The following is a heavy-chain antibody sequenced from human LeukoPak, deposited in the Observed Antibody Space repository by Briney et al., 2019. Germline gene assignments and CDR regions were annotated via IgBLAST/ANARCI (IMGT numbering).Heavy chain of an antibody. CDR3: ARGPPTYYDFWSGPFDY. CDR1: GGSISSSSYY. Sequence: SETLSLTCTVSGGSISSSSYYWGWIRQPPGKGLEWIGSIYYSGSTYYNPSLKSRVTISVDTSKNQFSLKLSSVTAADTAVYYCARGPPTYYDFWSGPFDYWGQGTLVTVSS. V-gene: IGHV4-39*01. CDR2: IYYSGST. J-gene: IGHJ4*02. D-gene: IGHD3-3*01.